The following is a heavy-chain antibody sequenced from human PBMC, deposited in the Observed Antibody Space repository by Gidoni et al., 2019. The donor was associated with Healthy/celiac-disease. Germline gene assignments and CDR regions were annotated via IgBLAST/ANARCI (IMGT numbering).Heavy chain of an antibody. CDR2: IYHSGST. CDR1: SISSGNW. D-gene: IGHD4-17*01. Sequence: SISSGNWWSWVRQPPGKGLEWIGEIYHSGSTNYNPSLNSRVTISVEKSKNQFSLKLSSVTAADPAVYYCARDLRDYVDYYYYGMDVWGQGTTVTVSS. CDR3: ARDLRDYVDYYYYGMDV. V-gene: IGHV4-4*02. J-gene: IGHJ6*02.